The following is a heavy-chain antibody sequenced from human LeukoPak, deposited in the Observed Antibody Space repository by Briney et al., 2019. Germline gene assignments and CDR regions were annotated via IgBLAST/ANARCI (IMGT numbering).Heavy chain of an antibody. CDR3: ARESRRSSRNYYYYMDV. Sequence: SETPSLTCAVYGGSFSGYYWSWIRQPPGKGLEWIGEINHSGSTNYNPSLKSRVTISVDTSKNQFSLKLSSVTAADTAVYYCARESRRSSRNYYYYMDVWGKGTTVTVSS. V-gene: IGHV4-34*01. D-gene: IGHD6-6*01. CDR1: GGSFSGYY. J-gene: IGHJ6*03. CDR2: INHSGST.